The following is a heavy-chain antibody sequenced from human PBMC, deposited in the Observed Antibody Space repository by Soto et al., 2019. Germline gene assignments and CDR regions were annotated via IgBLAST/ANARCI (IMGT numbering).Heavy chain of an antibody. V-gene: IGHV4-30-4*01. Sequence: QVQLQESGPGLVKPLQTLSLTCTVSGGSIGSGDYYWSWIRQPPGKGLEWIGYIYYTGSTYYNPSLKSRVTISVDTSKNQLSLKLSSATSADTAVYYCARALDDSSGYYGGLAYWGRGTLVTVTS. CDR1: GGSIGSGDYY. CDR3: ARALDDSSGYYGGLAY. D-gene: IGHD3-22*01. J-gene: IGHJ4*02. CDR2: IYYTGST.